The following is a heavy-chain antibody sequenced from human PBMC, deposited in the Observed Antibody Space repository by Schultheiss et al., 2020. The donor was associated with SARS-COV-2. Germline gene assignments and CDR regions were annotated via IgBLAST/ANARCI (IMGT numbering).Heavy chain of an antibody. V-gene: IGHV4-59*08. J-gene: IGHJ6*02. CDR2: IYYSGST. CDR3: ARGYSRWGGYSYGSPDYYYGMDV. Sequence: SETLSLTCTISGISGGSISSYHWSWIRQPPGKGLEWIGYIYYSGSTNYNPSLKSRVTISVDTSKNQFSLKLSSVTAADTAVYYCARGYSRWGGYSYGSPDYYYGMDVWGQGTTVTVSS. D-gene: IGHD5-18*01. CDR1: GGSISSYH.